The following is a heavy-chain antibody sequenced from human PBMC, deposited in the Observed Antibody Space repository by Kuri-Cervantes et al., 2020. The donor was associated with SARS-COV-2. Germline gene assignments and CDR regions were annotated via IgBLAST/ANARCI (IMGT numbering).Heavy chain of an antibody. Sequence: SQTLSLTCAASGFTFSSYAMSWVRQPPGKGLEWIGSIYHSGSTYYNPSLKSRVTISVDTSKNQFSLKLSSVTAADTAVYYCARDVGGGFDPWGQGTLVTVSS. J-gene: IGHJ5*02. D-gene: IGHD1-26*01. CDR2: IYHSGST. CDR1: GFTFSSYA. CDR3: ARDVGGGFDP. V-gene: IGHV4-38-2*02.